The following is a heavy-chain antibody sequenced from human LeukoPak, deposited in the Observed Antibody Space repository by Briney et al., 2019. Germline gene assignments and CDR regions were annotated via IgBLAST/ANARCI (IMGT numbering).Heavy chain of an antibody. CDR1: GFTFSSYS. D-gene: IGHD3-22*01. Sequence: PGGSLRLSCAASGFTFSSYSMNWVRQAPGKGLEWVSSISSSSSYTYYADSVKGRFTISRDNSKNTLYLQMNSLRAEDTAVYYCAKDPIVDYYDSSGYSFMFDPWGQGTLVTVSS. CDR3: AKDPIVDYYDSSGYSFMFDP. CDR2: ISSSSSYT. V-gene: IGHV3-21*04. J-gene: IGHJ5*02.